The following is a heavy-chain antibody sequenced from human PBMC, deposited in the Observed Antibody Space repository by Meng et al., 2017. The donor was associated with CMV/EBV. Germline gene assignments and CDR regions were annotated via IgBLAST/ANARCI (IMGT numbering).Heavy chain of an antibody. J-gene: IGHJ4*02. CDR3: TTGRASGHYYVDLLH. D-gene: IGHD3-22*01. V-gene: IGHV3-15*01. Sequence: GGSLRLSCAASGFTFSNAWMSWVRQAPGKGLEWVGRIKSKTDGGTTDYAAPVKGRFTISRDDSKNTLYLQMNSLKTEDTAVYYCTTGRASGHYYVDLLHWGQGTLVTVSS. CDR2: IKSKTDGGTT. CDR1: GFTFSNAW.